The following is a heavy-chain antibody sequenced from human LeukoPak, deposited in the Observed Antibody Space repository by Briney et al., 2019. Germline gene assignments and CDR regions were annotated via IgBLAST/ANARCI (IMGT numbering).Heavy chain of an antibody. CDR3: AVAAANTRLGDALDI. Sequence: GASVKVSCKGSGYTFTSYDINWVRHATGQWLEWMGWMNPNSGNTGYAQKSQGRVTITRNTSISTAYMELSSLRSEDTAVYYCAVAAANTRLGDALDIWGQGTMVTVSS. CDR2: MNPNSGNT. J-gene: IGHJ3*02. CDR1: GYTFTSYD. V-gene: IGHV1-8*03. D-gene: IGHD6-13*01.